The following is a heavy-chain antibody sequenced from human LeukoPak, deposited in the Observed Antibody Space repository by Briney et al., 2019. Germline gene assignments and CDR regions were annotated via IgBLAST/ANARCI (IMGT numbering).Heavy chain of an antibody. CDR1: GYSISSGYY. Sequence: SETLSLTCTVSGYSISSGYYWGWIRQPLGKGLEWIGSIYHSGSTYYNPSLKSRVTISVDTSKNQFSLKLSSVTAADTAVYYCARGSRSAYYDFWSGSLDYWGQGTLVTVSS. D-gene: IGHD3-3*01. CDR3: ARGSRSAYYDFWSGSLDY. V-gene: IGHV4-38-2*02. CDR2: IYHSGST. J-gene: IGHJ4*02.